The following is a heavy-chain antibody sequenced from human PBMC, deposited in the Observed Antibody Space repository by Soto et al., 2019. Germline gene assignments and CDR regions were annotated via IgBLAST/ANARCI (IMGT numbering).Heavy chain of an antibody. Sequence: PSETLSLTCTVSGGSISSYYWSWIRQPPGKGLEWIGYIYYSGSTNYNPSLKSRVTISVDTSKNQFSLKLSSVTAADTAVYYCARLRDYYDSSGYYYRWFDPWGQGTLVTVSS. J-gene: IGHJ5*02. CDR3: ARLRDYYDSSGYYYRWFDP. CDR2: IYYSGST. D-gene: IGHD3-22*01. V-gene: IGHV4-59*08. CDR1: GGSISSYY.